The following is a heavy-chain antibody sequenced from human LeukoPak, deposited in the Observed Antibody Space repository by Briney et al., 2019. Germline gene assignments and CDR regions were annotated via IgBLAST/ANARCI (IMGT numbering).Heavy chain of an antibody. V-gene: IGHV1-2*02. CDR1: GYTFTGYY. Sequence: GASVKVSCKPSGYTFTGYYMHWVRQAPRQGLEWMGWINPNGGGTNYAQKCQGRVTMTRDTSISTAYMELSRLRSDDTAVYYCASANLARSGWPPLGYWGQGTLVTVSS. CDR3: ASANLARSGWPPLGY. CDR2: INPNGGGT. D-gene: IGHD6-19*01. J-gene: IGHJ4*02.